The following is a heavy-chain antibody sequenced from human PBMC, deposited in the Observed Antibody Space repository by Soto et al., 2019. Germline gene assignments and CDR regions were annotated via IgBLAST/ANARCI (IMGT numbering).Heavy chain of an antibody. CDR2: IIPIFGTA. J-gene: IGHJ5*02. V-gene: IGHV1-69*01. CDR3: ARAAYYDSRAYNWFGP. D-gene: IGHD3-22*01. Sequence: VKVSCKASGGPFISYAIIWVRQAPGQGLEWMGGIIPIFGTANYAQKFQGRVTITADESTSTAYMELSSLRSEDTAVYYCARAAYYDSRAYNWFGPWGQGTLVTVSS. CDR1: GGPFISYA.